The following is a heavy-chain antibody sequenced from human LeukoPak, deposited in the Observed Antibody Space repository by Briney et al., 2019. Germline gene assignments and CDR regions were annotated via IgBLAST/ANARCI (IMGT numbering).Heavy chain of an antibody. V-gene: IGHV4-59*01. D-gene: IGHD3-22*01. CDR3: ARVGGQRPGTYYYDSSGYYFDY. Sequence: SETLSLTCTVSGGSISSYYWSWIRQPPGKGLEWIGYIYYSGSTNYNPSLKSRVTISVDTSKNQFSLKLSSVTAADTAVYYCARVGGQRPGTYYYDSSGYYFDYWGQGTLVTVSS. J-gene: IGHJ4*02. CDR1: GGSISSYY. CDR2: IYYSGST.